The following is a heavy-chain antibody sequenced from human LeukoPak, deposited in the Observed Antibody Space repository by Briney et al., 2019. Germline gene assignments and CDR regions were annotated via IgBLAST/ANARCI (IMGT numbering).Heavy chain of an antibody. Sequence: SETLSLTCAVYGGSFSGYYWSWIRQPPGKGLEWIGSIYYSGSTYYNPSLKSRVTISVDTSKNQFSLKLSSVTAADTAVYYCARHGRSGSYYNFDYWGQGTLVTVSS. CDR3: ARHGRSGSYYNFDY. CDR1: GGSFSGYY. D-gene: IGHD1-26*01. J-gene: IGHJ4*02. CDR2: IYYSGST. V-gene: IGHV4-34*01.